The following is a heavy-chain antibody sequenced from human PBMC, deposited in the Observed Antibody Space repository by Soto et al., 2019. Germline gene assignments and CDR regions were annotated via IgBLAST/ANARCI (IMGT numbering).Heavy chain of an antibody. CDR3: ARGLSAATVVTCYFDY. D-gene: IGHD4-17*01. Sequence: QVHLQESGPVLVKPSQTLSLTCTVSGDSISRSDYYWSWIRQPPGKGLEWIGYIYSGGNTYYNPSLTSRLTISVDTSKNQFSLKLNSVTAADTALYYCARGLSAATVVTCYFDYWGQGTLVTVSS. V-gene: IGHV4-31*03. J-gene: IGHJ4*02. CDR1: GDSISRSDYY. CDR2: IYSGGNT.